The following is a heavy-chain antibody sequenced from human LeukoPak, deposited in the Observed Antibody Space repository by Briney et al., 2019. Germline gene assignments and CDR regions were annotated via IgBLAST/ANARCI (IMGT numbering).Heavy chain of an antibody. Sequence: SETLSLTCTVSGGSISSYYWSWIRQPPGRGLEWIGYIYYSGNTNYNPSLKSRVTISVDTSKNQFSLKLSSVTAADTAVYYCAQGGTPNWFDPWGQGTLVTVSS. CDR3: AQGGTPNWFDP. V-gene: IGHV4-59*01. D-gene: IGHD3-16*01. CDR2: IYYSGNT. CDR1: GGSISSYY. J-gene: IGHJ5*02.